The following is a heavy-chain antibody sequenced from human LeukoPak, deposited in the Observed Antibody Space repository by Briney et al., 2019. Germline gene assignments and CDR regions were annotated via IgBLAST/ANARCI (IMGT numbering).Heavy chain of an antibody. D-gene: IGHD3-22*01. J-gene: IGHJ6*03. CDR1: GFTFDDYG. CDR2: INWNGGST. Sequence: GGSLRLSCAASGFTFDDYGMSWVRQAPGKGLEWVSGINWNGGSTGYADSVKGRFTISRDNAKNSLYLQMNSLRAEDAALYYCARGLRDYYVSRGYTLYNNYMDVWGKGTTVTVSS. CDR3: ARGLRDYYVSRGYTLYNNYMDV. V-gene: IGHV3-20*04.